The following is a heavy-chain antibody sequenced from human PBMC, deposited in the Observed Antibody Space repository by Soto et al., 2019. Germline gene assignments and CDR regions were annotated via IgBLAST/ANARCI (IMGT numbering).Heavy chain of an antibody. J-gene: IGHJ4*02. V-gene: IGHV4-39*01. CDR1: GGSISSSSYY. CDR2: IYYSGST. Sequence: SETLSLTCTVSGGSISSSSYYWGWIRQHPGKGLEWIGSIYYSGSTYYNPSLKSRVTISVDTSKNQFSLKLSSVTAADTAVYYCARLYSSSVGTFDYWGQGTLVTV. CDR3: ARLYSSSVGTFDY. D-gene: IGHD6-13*01.